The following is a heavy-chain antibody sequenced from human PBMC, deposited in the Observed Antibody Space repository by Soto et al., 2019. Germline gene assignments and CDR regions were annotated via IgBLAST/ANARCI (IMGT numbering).Heavy chain of an antibody. Sequence: QVQLQQSGPGLVKPSQTLSLTCTVSGGSISSGCYYWICIRPHPGKGLEGIVYIYDSGSTYYNPSLKRRVTISVATSTTQFSLKLSPVTAADTAVDYCARATARAHYYDFWGGCSCDFDSWGQGTLVTVSS. V-gene: IGHV4-31*03. D-gene: IGHD3-3*01. CDR3: ARATARAHYYDFWGGCSCDFDS. CDR2: IYDSGST. CDR1: GGSISSGCYY. J-gene: IGHJ4*02.